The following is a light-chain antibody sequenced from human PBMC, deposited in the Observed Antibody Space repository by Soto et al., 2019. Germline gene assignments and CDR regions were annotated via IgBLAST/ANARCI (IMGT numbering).Light chain of an antibody. CDR3: LLYYGGAQVL. CDR2: STS. J-gene: IGLJ2*01. V-gene: IGLV7-43*01. Sequence: QAVVTQEPSLTVSPGGTVTLTCASSAGAVTSAYYTNWLQQKPGQAPRALIYSTSEKHSWTPARFSGSLLGGKAALTLSAAQAEDEADYYCLLYYGGAQVLFGGGTQLTVL. CDR1: AGAVTSAYY.